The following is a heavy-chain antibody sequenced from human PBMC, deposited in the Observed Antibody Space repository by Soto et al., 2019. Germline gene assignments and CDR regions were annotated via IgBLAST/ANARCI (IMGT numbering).Heavy chain of an antibody. CDR2: IYWNDDK. V-gene: IGHV2-5*01. J-gene: IGHJ4*02. CDR1: GFSLSTSGVG. D-gene: IGHD1-26*01. Sequence: SGPTLVNPTQTLTLTCTFSGFSLSTSGVGVGWIRQPPGKALEWLALIYWNDDKRYSPSLKSRLTITKDTSKNQVVLTMTNMDPVDTATYYCARSCSYYSPFPSSEFHYSCQAPLVTGSS. CDR3: ARSCSYYSPFPSSEFHY.